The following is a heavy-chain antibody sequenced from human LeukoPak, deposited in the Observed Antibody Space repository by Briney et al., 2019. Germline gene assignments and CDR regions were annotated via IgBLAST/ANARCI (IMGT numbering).Heavy chain of an antibody. D-gene: IGHD5-24*01. CDR1: GGSISSSNW. CDR3: AREQVEMAFYYFDY. J-gene: IGHJ4*02. Sequence: SGTLSLTCAVSGGSISSSNWWSWVRQPPGKGLEWIGEIYHSGSTNYNPSLKSRVTISVDKSKNQFSLKLSSVTAADTAVYYCAREQVEMAFYYFDYWGQGTLVTVSS. CDR2: IYHSGST. V-gene: IGHV4-4*02.